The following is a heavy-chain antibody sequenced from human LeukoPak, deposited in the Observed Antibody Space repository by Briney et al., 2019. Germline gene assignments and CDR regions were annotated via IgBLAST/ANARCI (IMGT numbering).Heavy chain of an antibody. CDR2: IYYSGST. CDR1: GDSISSSSYY. D-gene: IGHD2-15*01. CDR3: ARHQYFLATPGHYPDN. V-gene: IGHV4-39*01. J-gene: IGHJ4*02. Sequence: SETLSLTCTVSGDSISSSSYYWGWIRQPPGKGLEWIGNIYYSGSTYYNPSLKSRVTISVDTSKNQFSLKLSSLTAADTAVYYCARHQYFLATPGHYPDNWGQGTLVTVSS.